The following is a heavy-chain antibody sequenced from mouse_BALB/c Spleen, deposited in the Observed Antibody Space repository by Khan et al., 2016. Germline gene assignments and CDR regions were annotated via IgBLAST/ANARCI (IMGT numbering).Heavy chain of an antibody. CDR3: TRVLYYYGTSYVRYYAMDY. Sequence: QVQLKQSGAELVSPGASVKLSCKTSGYTFSSYFIYWVKQRPGQGLEWIGEIKPSNGGTNFNENFKSKATLTVDKSSSTSYIQLTSLTSEDSAVYYCTRVLYYYGTSYVRYYAMDYWGQGTSVTVSS. CDR1: GYTFSSYF. CDR2: IKPSNGGT. J-gene: IGHJ4*01. V-gene: IGHV1S81*02. D-gene: IGHD1-1*01.